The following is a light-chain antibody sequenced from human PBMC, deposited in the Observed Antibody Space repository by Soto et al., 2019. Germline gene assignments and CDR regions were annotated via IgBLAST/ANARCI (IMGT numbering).Light chain of an antibody. Sequence: DIQMTQSPSSLSASVGDRVTITCQASQDISNSLNWYQQKPGRATKLLIYDASNLETGVPSRFSGSRSGTDFSFTISRLPTEDIATYYCQHYGNLPITFGQGTRLEIK. CDR3: QHYGNLPIT. V-gene: IGKV1-33*01. CDR1: QDISNS. J-gene: IGKJ5*01. CDR2: DAS.